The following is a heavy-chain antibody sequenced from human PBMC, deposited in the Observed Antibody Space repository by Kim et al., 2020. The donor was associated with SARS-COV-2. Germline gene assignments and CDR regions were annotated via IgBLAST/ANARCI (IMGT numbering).Heavy chain of an antibody. Sequence: ASVKVSCKASGYSFPDYGISWVRQAPGQGLEWLGWMSAYYGSTRYAQQFQGRLTMTRDTFTKTAYLEVRSLRSDDTAAYYCVREGATGDHIYFQYWGQGTLVTVSS. CDR2: MSAYYGST. CDR1: GYSFPDYG. J-gene: IGHJ1*01. V-gene: IGHV1-18*01. CDR3: VREGATGDHIYFQY. D-gene: IGHD2-21*01.